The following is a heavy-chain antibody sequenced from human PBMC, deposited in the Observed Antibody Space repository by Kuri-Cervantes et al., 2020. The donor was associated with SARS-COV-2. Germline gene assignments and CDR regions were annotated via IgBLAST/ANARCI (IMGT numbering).Heavy chain of an antibody. CDR2: ISYDGSNK. CDR3: ARLDGYIEH. D-gene: IGHD5-24*01. V-gene: IGHV3-30-3*01. J-gene: IGHJ5*02. Sequence: GGSLRLSCAASGFTFSSYATHWVRQAPGKGLEWVAVISYDGSNKYYADSVKGRFTISRDNSKNTLYLQMNSLRAEDTAVYYCARLDGYIEHWGQGTLVTVSS. CDR1: GFTFSSYA.